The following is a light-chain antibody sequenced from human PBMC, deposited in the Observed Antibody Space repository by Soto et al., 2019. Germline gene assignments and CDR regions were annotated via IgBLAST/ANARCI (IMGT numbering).Light chain of an antibody. CDR3: QQYNKWPQT. J-gene: IGKJ5*01. CDR1: QGVTTN. Sequence: EIVMTQSPDTLSVSPGERATLTCRAGQGVTTNFAWYQHKPGQAPRLLTHGASTRATGIPARFSGVGSGTEFTLTISSLQSEDFAVYYCQQYNKWPQTFGQGTRLEIK. CDR2: GAS. V-gene: IGKV3-15*01.